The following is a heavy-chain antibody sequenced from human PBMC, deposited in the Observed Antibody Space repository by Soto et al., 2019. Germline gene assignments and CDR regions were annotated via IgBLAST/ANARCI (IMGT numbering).Heavy chain of an antibody. J-gene: IGHJ5*02. CDR3: ARDWAQVFNFWFVP. V-gene: IGHV1-18*01. Sequence: QVQLVQSGAEVKKPGASVKVSCKASGYTFTSYGISWVRQAPGQGLEWMGWISAYNGNTNYAQKLQGRVTMTTGTSTSTAYMELRSLRPDDTAVYYCARDWAQVFNFWFVPWGQGTLVTVSS. CDR2: ISAYNGNT. CDR1: GYTFTSYG. D-gene: IGHD1-1*01.